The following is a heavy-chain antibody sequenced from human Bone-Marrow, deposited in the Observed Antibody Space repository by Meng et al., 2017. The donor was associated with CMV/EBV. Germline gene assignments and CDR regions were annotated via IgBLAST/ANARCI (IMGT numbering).Heavy chain of an antibody. V-gene: IGHV3-66*02. CDR2: IYSGGTT. Sequence: GESLKISCAASGFTISSNYMSWVRQAPGKGLEWVSVIYSGGTTYYADSVKGRFNISRDKSKNTVYLQTNSLRTEDTAVYYCARGDFWSGFYGWGQGTLVTVSS. CDR3: ARGDFWSGFYG. CDR1: GFTISSNY. D-gene: IGHD3-3*01. J-gene: IGHJ4*02.